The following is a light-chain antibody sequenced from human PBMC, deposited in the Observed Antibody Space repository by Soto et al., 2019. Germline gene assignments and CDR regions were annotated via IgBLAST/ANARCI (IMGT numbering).Light chain of an antibody. V-gene: IGKV2-24*01. Sequence: DIVLTQTPLSSPVTLGQPASISCRSSQSLVYSDDNTYLSWLQQRPGQPPRLLIYQISNRFSGVQDRFSGSGAGIDFTLKISRVEAEDVGVYSCVQFSLFPRTFGQGTKVEIK. CDR3: VQFSLFPRT. J-gene: IGKJ1*01. CDR1: QSLVYSDDNTY. CDR2: QIS.